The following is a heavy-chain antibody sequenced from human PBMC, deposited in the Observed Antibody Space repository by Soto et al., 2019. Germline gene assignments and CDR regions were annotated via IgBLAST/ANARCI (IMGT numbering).Heavy chain of an antibody. D-gene: IGHD2-15*01. CDR3: TGGYCTGGTCYSGYFQH. CDR1: GFTFSGST. CDR2: IRSKANDYAT. J-gene: IGHJ1*01. V-gene: IGHV3-73*02. Sequence: EVQLVQSGGGLVQPGGSLKLSCAASGFTFSGSTVHWVRQASGEGLQWVGRIRSKANDYATTYIASVKGRFTISRDDSRNTAYLQMSDLKTEDTAVYYCTGGYCTGGTCYSGYFQHWGQGSRVTVFS.